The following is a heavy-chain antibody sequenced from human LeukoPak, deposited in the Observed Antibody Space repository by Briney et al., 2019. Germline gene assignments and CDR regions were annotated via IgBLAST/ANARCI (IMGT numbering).Heavy chain of an antibody. D-gene: IGHD2-15*01. CDR3: ARVRSGLHMDV. V-gene: IGHV3-48*03. Sequence: SGGSLRLSCAVSGFTFSSYEMNWVRQAPGKGLEWVSYISSRGTTIYYVDSVKGRFTISRDNAKNSLYLQMNSLRAEDTALYYCARVRSGLHMDVWGQGTTVTVS. CDR1: GFTFSSYE. CDR2: ISSRGTTI. J-gene: IGHJ6*02.